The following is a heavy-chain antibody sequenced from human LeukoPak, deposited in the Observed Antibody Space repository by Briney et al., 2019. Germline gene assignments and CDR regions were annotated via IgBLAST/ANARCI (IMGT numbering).Heavy chain of an antibody. J-gene: IGHJ4*02. CDR1: GGSFSGYY. D-gene: IGHD6-19*01. CDR3: ARGSGWYGTGDY. Sequence: KASETLSLTCAVYGGSFSGYYWSWIRQPPGKGVEWVGEINHRGSTNYNPSLKRRVTISVDTSKNQFSLKLSSVTAADTAVYYCARGSGWYGTGDYWGQGTLVTVSS. CDR2: INHRGST. V-gene: IGHV4-34*01.